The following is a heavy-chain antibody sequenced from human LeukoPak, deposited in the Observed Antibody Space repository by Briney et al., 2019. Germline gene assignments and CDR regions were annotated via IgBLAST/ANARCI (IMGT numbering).Heavy chain of an antibody. J-gene: IGHJ4*02. CDR2: ISGSGGST. V-gene: IGHV3-23*01. CDR3: AKFPSRYFPVNFDY. D-gene: IGHD3-10*01. Sequence: GGSLRLSCAASGCTFSSYAMSWVRQAPGKGLEWVSAISGSGGSTYYADSVKGRFTISRDNSKNTLYLQMNSPRAEDTAVYYCAKFPSRYFPVNFDYWGQGTLVTVSS. CDR1: GCTFSSYA.